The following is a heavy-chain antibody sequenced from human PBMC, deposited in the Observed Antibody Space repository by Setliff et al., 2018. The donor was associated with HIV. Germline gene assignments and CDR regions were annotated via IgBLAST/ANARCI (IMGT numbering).Heavy chain of an antibody. CDR2: IYYSGST. CDR3: ARTVVVVAAPYAFDM. CDR1: GGSISSDSYF. D-gene: IGHD2-15*01. Sequence: SETLSLTCSVSGGSISSDSYFWGWIRQPPGRGLEWIGTIYYSGSTYYNPSLKSRVTILVDTSKNQFSLKVTSVTAADAAVYYCARTVVVVAAPYAFDMWGQGTRVTVSS. V-gene: IGHV4-39*07. J-gene: IGHJ3*02.